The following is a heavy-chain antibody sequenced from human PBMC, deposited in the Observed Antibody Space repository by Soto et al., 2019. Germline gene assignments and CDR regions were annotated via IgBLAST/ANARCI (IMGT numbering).Heavy chain of an antibody. CDR3: ARAVYDFWSGYYGYYYYGMDV. D-gene: IGHD3-3*01. J-gene: IGHJ6*02. V-gene: IGHV3-21*01. Sequence: GGSLRLSCAASGFTFSSYSMNWVRQAPGKGLEWVSSISSSSSYIYYADSVKGRFTISRDNAKNSLYLQMNSLRAEDTVVYYCARAVYDFWSGYYGYYYYGMDVWGQGTTVTVSS. CDR1: GFTFSSYS. CDR2: ISSSSSYI.